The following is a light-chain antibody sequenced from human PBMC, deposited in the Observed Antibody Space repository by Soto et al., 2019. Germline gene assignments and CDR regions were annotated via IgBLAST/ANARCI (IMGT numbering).Light chain of an antibody. CDR1: SSDVGSYDY. CDR2: DVN. Sequence: QSALTQPASVSGSPGQSITFSCTGTSSDVGSYDYVSWHQQHPGKAPKLIIYDVNNRPSGVPSRFSGSKSGNTASLIISGLQTEDEADYYCCAYSTSGTHVFGTGTKLTDL. V-gene: IGLV2-14*03. J-gene: IGLJ1*01. CDR3: CAYSTSGTHV.